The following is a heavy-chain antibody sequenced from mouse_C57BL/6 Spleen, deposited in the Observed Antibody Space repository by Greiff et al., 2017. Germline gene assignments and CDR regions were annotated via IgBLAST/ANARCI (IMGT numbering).Heavy chain of an antibody. CDR2: ISNGGGST. Sequence: VKLVESGGGLVQPGGSLKLSCAASGFTFSDYYMYWVRQTPEKRLEWVAYISNGGGSTYYPDTVKGRFTISRDNAKNTLYLQMSRLKSEDTAMYYCARHYRDAMDYWGQGTSVTVSS. CDR3: ARHYRDAMDY. CDR1: GFTFSDYY. V-gene: IGHV5-12*01. J-gene: IGHJ4*01. D-gene: IGHD3-1*01.